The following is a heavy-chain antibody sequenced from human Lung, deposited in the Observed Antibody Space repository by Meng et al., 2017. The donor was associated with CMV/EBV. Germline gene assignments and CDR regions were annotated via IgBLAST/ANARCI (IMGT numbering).Heavy chain of an antibody. D-gene: IGHD2-21*01. CDR1: GLTFSSYG. Sequence: GGSLRLSCAASGLTFSSYGMSWVRQAPGKGLEWVSSIGATAGGTYYADSVKGRFTISRDNAKNTLYLQMNSLRAEDTAVYYCAKYSAVGERLYYFDYWGQGTLVTGSS. V-gene: IGHV3-23*01. CDR2: IGATAGGT. J-gene: IGHJ4*02. CDR3: AKYSAVGERLYYFDY.